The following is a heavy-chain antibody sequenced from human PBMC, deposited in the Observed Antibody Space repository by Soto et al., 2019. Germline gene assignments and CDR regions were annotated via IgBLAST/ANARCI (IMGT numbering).Heavy chain of an antibody. Sequence: SETLSLTCTVSGGSISSYYWSWIRQPPGKGLEWIGYIYYSGSTNYNPSLKSRVTISVDTSKNQFSLKLSSVTAADTAVYYCARTPTPGYYYGSGSYPRSSAGMDVWGQGTTVTVSS. CDR1: GGSISSYY. CDR3: ARTPTPGYYYGSGSYPRSSAGMDV. J-gene: IGHJ6*02. CDR2: IYYSGST. V-gene: IGHV4-59*13. D-gene: IGHD3-10*01.